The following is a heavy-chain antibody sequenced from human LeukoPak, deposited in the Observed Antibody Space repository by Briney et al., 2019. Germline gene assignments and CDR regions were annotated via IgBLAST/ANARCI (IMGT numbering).Heavy chain of an antibody. J-gene: IGHJ3*02. D-gene: IGHD3-22*01. CDR3: AKSCNYYDSSGDDALDI. V-gene: IGHV3-23*01. Sequence: QPGGSLRLSCAAAGFTFSDYGMNWVRQAPGKGLEWVSGISGGGISTYYANSVKRRFTISRDNSKNTLYLQMNSLRVEDTAVYYCAKSCNYYDSSGDDALDIWGQGTMVTVPS. CDR1: GFTFSDYG. CDR2: ISGGGIST.